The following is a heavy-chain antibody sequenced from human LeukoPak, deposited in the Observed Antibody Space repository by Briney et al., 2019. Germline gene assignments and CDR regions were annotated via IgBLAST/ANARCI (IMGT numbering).Heavy chain of an antibody. CDR2: ISYDGSNK. V-gene: IGHV3-30-3*01. Sequence: GGSLRLSCAASGFTFSSYAMHWVRQAPGKGLEWVAVISYDGSNKYYADSVKGRFTISRDNAKNSLYLQMNSLRAEDTAVYYCARDRGRITIFGVGWFDPWGQGTLVTVSS. CDR3: ARDRGRITIFGVGWFDP. J-gene: IGHJ5*02. CDR1: GFTFSSYA. D-gene: IGHD3-3*01.